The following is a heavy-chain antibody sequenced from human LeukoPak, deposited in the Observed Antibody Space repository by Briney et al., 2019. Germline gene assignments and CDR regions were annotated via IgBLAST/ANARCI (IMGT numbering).Heavy chain of an antibody. CDR2: INPNSGGT. CDR1: GYTFTGYY. D-gene: IGHD6-6*01. V-gene: IGHV1-2*06. Sequence: ASVKVSCKASGYTFTGYYMHWVRQAPAQGLEWMGRINPNSGGTNYAQKFQGRVTMTRDTSISTAYMELSRLRSDDTAVYYCARDSSSVNYYYYYYMDVWGKGTTVTVSS. J-gene: IGHJ6*03. CDR3: ARDSSSVNYYYYYYMDV.